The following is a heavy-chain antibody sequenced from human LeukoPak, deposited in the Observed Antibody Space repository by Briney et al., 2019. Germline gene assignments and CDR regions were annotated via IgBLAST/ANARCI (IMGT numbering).Heavy chain of an antibody. CDR2: ISSSASTI. CDR1: GFTISSYT. V-gene: IGHV3-48*04. D-gene: IGHD1-1*01. CDR3: ARGKSGSTSNWFDP. Sequence: PGGSLRLSCAASGFTISSYTLSWVRQAPGKGLEWVSYISSSASTIYYADSVKGRFTISRDNAKNSLYLQMNSLRAEDTAVYYCARGKSGSTSNWFDPWGQGTLVTASS. J-gene: IGHJ5*02.